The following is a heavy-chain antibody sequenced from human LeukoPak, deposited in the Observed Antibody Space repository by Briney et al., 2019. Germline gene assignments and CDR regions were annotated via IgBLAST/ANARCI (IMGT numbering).Heavy chain of an antibody. D-gene: IGHD3-10*01. V-gene: IGHV3-23*01. CDR3: AKGPKGFGPYYYYMDV. CDR1: GFSVSSNY. CDR2: ISGSGGST. J-gene: IGHJ6*03. Sequence: PGGSLRLSCAASGFSVSSNYMSWVRQTPGKGLEWVSAISGSGGSTYYADSVKGRFTISRDNSKNTLYLQMNSLRAEDTAVYYCAKGPKGFGPYYYYMDVWGKGTTVTVSS.